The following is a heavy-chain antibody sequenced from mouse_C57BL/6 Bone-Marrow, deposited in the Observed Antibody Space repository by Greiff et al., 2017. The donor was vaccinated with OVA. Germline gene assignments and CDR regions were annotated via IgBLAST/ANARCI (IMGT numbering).Heavy chain of an antibody. Sequence: QVQLKQPGAELVKPGASVKLSCKASGYTFTSYWMHWVKQRPGRGLEWIGRIDPNSGGTKYNEKFKSKATLTVDKPSSTAYMQLSSLTSEDSAVYYCARSGSLLITTVVANFDYWGQGTTLTVSS. D-gene: IGHD1-1*01. J-gene: IGHJ2*01. CDR1: GYTFTSYW. CDR3: ARSGSLLITTVVANFDY. CDR2: IDPNSGGT. V-gene: IGHV1-72*01.